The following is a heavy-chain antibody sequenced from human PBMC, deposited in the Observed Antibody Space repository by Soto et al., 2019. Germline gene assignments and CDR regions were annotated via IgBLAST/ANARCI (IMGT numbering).Heavy chain of an antibody. CDR3: AKGRGIAVAGTGWYFDL. D-gene: IGHD6-19*01. Sequence: EVQLLESGGGLVQPGGSLRLPCAASGLPFSSYPMSWVRQGPGKWLEWVSAISGSGGSTYYADSVKGRFPNPRDNSKNTLYLQMNSLRAEDTAVYYCAKGRGIAVAGTGWYFDLWGRGTLVTVSS. CDR1: GLPFSSYP. V-gene: IGHV3-23*01. J-gene: IGHJ2*01. CDR2: ISGSGGST.